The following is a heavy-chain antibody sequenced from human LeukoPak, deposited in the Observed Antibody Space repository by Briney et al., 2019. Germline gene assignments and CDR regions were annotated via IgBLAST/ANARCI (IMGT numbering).Heavy chain of an antibody. J-gene: IGHJ4*02. V-gene: IGHV3-7*01. CDR2: IKQVGSEK. Sequence: GRSLRLSCAASGFTFSSYWMGWVRQAQGKGLEWVANIKQVGSEKYYVDSVKGRLTISRDNAKNSLYLQMNSLRAEDTAVYYCARDRVLYYYGSGSHYFDYWGQGTLVTVSS. CDR3: ARDRVLYYYGSGSHYFDY. CDR1: GFTFSSYW. D-gene: IGHD3-10*01.